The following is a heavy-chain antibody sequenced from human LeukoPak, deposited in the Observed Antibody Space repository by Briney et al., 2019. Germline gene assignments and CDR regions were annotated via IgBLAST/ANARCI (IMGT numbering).Heavy chain of an antibody. CDR2: IYYSGST. CDR3: ARRRYCSSTSCYTGIYFDY. J-gene: IGHJ4*02. CDR1: GGSLSSYY. D-gene: IGHD2-2*02. V-gene: IGHV4-59*01. Sequence: SETLSLTCTVSGGSLSSYYWSWIRQPPGKGLEWIGYIYYSGSTNYNPSLKSRVTISVDTSKNQFSLKLSSVTAADTAVYYCARRRYCSSTSCYTGIYFDYWGQGTLVTVSS.